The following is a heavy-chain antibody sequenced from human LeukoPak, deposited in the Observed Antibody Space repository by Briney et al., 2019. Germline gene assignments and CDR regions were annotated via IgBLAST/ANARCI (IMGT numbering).Heavy chain of an antibody. V-gene: IGHV4-34*01. J-gene: IGHJ4*02. D-gene: IGHD3-10*01. CDR2: INHSGST. Sequence: SETLSLPCAVYGGSFSGYYWSWIRQPPGKGLEWIGEINHSGSTNYNPSLKSRVTISVDTSKNQFSLKLSSVTAADTAVYYCARGQGWYMVRGVHHRDYWGQGTLVTVSS. CDR1: GGSFSGYY. CDR3: ARGQGWYMVRGVHHRDY.